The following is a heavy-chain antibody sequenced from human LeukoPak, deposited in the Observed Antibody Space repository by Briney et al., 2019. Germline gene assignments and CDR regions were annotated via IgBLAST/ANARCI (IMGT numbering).Heavy chain of an antibody. CDR3: ARARETGGRGSHIFDY. V-gene: IGHV3-64*01. J-gene: IGHJ4*02. Sequence: PGGSLRLSCAASGFTFSSYAMHWVRQAPGKGLEYVSAISSNGGSTYYANSVKGRFTISRDNSKNTLYLQMGSLRAEDMAVYYCARARETGGRGSHIFDYWGQGTLVTVSS. D-gene: IGHD1-26*01. CDR1: GFTFSSYA. CDR2: ISSNGGST.